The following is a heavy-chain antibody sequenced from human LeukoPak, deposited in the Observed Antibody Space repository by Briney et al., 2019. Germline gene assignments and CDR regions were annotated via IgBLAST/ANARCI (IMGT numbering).Heavy chain of an antibody. CDR2: ISASGGST. D-gene: IGHD4-17*01. Sequence: PGGSLRLSCAASGFTFSSYAMSWVRQAPGKGLEWVSAISASGGSTYYADSVKGRFTISRDNSQNTLYLQVNSLRAEDTAVYYCARYYGDSPYFDYWGQGTLVTVSA. J-gene: IGHJ4*02. V-gene: IGHV3-23*01. CDR3: ARYYGDSPYFDY. CDR1: GFTFSSYA.